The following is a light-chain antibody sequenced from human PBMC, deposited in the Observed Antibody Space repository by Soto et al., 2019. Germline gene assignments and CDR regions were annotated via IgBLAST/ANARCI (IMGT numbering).Light chain of an antibody. CDR2: ATS. CDR1: QGIKND. Sequence: AIQMTQSPSSLSASVGDRVTITCRASQGIKNDVAWYQQKPGKAPKLLIYATSSLQSGVPPRFSGSGSGSDFTLTISSLQPEDFATYYCQQSYSRVFTFGPGTKVDF. J-gene: IGKJ3*01. CDR3: QQSYSRVFT. V-gene: IGKV1-6*01.